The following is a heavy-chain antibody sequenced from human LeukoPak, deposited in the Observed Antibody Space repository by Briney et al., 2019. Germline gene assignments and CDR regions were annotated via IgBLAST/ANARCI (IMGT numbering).Heavy chain of an antibody. CDR2: IRSKAYGGTT. V-gene: IGHV3-49*03. J-gene: IGHJ6*03. D-gene: IGHD3-9*01. CDR1: GFTFGDYA. CDR3: TRMGIRYFDWLIEVDYYYMDV. Sequence: GRSLRLSCTASGFTFGDYAMSWFRQAPGKGLEWVGFIRSKAYGGTTEYAACVKGRFTISRDDSKSIAYLQMNSLKTEDTAVYYCTRMGIRYFDWLIEVDYYYMDVWGKGTTVTVSS.